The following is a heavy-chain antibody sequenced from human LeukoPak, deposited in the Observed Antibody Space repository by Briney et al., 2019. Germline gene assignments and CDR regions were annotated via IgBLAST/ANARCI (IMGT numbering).Heavy chain of an antibody. J-gene: IGHJ5*02. CDR2: IYYSGST. D-gene: IGHD2-2*01. CDR1: GGSISSGGYY. CDR3: ARAVVPAAIISGNFWFDP. V-gene: IGHV4-31*03. Sequence: SLTLSLTCTVSGGSISSGGYYWSWIRQHPGKGLEWIGYIYYSGSTYYNPSLKSRVTISVDTPKNQFSLKLSSVTAADTAVYYCARAVVPAAIISGNFWFDPWGQGTLVTVSS.